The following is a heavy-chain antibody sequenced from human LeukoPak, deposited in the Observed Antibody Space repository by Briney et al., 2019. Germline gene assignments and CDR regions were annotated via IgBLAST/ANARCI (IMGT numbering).Heavy chain of an antibody. CDR1: GGSISSGAYS. D-gene: IGHD5-12*01. CDR3: ASGERRGCSGYQPFDY. CDR2: IFHTGST. V-gene: IGHV4-30-2*01. Sequence: PSQTLSLTCAVSGGSISSGAYSWIWVRQPPGKGLEWIGHIFHTGSTFYNPSLKSRVTISLDRSKNQFSLQLTSVTAADTAVYYCASGERRGCSGYQPFDYWGQGTLVTVSS. J-gene: IGHJ4*02.